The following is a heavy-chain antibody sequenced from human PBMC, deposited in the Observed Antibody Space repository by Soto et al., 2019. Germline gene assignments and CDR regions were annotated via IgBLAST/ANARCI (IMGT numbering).Heavy chain of an antibody. CDR2: ISSSSSYI. V-gene: IGHV3-21*01. CDR3: ARDGQLWLKSYWFDP. J-gene: IGHJ5*02. CDR1: GFTFSSYG. Sequence: GGSLRLSCAASGFTFSSYGMNWVRQAPGKGLEWVSSISSSSSYIYYADSVKGRFTISRDNAKNSLYLQMNSLRAEDTAVYYCARDGQLWLKSYWFDPWGQGTLVTVSS. D-gene: IGHD5-18*01.